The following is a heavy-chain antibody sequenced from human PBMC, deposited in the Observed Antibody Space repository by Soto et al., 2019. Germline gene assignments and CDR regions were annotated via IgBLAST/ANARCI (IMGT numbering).Heavy chain of an antibody. D-gene: IGHD2-15*01. CDR1: GFRFSDDA. Sequence: QVQLLQSGGGVVQPGRSLRLSCVASGFRFSDDAMHWVRQAPGKGLEWVALISYDGGNKYYADSVKGRFTISRDNSKNTVYLELSSLRAEDTAVYFCAIELILVTSAFHVWGQGTLVTVSS. CDR2: ISYDGGNK. J-gene: IGHJ3*01. V-gene: IGHV3-30-3*01. CDR3: AIELILVTSAFHV.